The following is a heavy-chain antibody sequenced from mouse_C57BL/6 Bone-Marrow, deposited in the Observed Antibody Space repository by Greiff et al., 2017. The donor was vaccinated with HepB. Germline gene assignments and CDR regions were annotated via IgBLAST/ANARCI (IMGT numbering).Heavy chain of an antibody. CDR3: ARHTTVVATKWYFDV. D-gene: IGHD1-1*01. CDR1: GFTFSSYG. Sequence: EVQVVESGGDLVKPGGSLKLSCAASGFTFSSYGMSWVRQTPDKRLEWVATISSGGSYTYYPDSVKGRFTISRDNAKNTLYLQMSSLKSEDTAMYYCARHTTVVATKWYFDVWGTGTTVTVSS. J-gene: IGHJ1*03. V-gene: IGHV5-6*01. CDR2: ISSGGSYT.